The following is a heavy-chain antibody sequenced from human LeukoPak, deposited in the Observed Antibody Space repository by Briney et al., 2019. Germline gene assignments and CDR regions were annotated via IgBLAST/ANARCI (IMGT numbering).Heavy chain of an antibody. V-gene: IGHV4-59*01. CDR1: GGSISSYY. D-gene: IGHD1-26*01. CDR3: ARGNSGSYSQFDY. CDR2: IYYSGST. J-gene: IGHJ4*02. Sequence: SETLSLTCTVSGGSISSYYWSWIRQPPGKGLEWVGYIYYSGSTNYNPSLKSRVTISVDTSKNQFSLKLSSVTAADTAVYYCARGNSGSYSQFDYWGQGTLVTVSS.